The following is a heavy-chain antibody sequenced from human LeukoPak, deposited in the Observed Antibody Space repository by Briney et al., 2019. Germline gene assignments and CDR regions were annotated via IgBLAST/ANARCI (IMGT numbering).Heavy chain of an antibody. D-gene: IGHD1-26*01. Sequence: SETLSLTCTVSGGSISSYYWSWIRQPPGKGLEWIGYIYYSGSTNYNPSLKSRVTISVDTSKNQFSLKLSSVTAADTAVYYCARFRGSYPLHHCMDVWGKGTTVTVSS. CDR2: IYYSGST. CDR3: ARFRGSYPLHHCMDV. J-gene: IGHJ6*03. V-gene: IGHV4-59*08. CDR1: GGSISSYY.